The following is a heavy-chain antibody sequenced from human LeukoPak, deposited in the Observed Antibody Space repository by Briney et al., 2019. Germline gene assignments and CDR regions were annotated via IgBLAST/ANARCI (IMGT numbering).Heavy chain of an antibody. CDR2: IYYSGST. V-gene: IGHV4-39*07. Sequence: PSETLSLTCTVSGGSISSSGYYWGWIRQPPGKGLEWIGSIYYSGSTYYNPSLKSRVTISVDTSKNQFSLKLSSVTAADTAVYYCARAGPTPGYYFDYWGQGTLVTVSS. CDR3: ARAGPTPGYYFDY. CDR1: GGSISSSGYY. J-gene: IGHJ4*02.